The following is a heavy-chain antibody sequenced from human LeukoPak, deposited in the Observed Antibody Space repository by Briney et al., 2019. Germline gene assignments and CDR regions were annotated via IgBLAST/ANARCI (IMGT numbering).Heavy chain of an antibody. CDR1: GFSFSTYA. Sequence: PGGSLRLSCAASGFSFSTYAMTWVRQAPGEGLEWVSGISKSGDNTYYTDSVKGRFTISRDNSRNTLHLQMSSLRAEDTALYYCVKDRCDGTTCPEVWGQGTLVTVSS. CDR2: ISKSGDNT. J-gene: IGHJ4*02. D-gene: IGHD2-2*01. CDR3: VKDRCDGTTCPEV. V-gene: IGHV3-23*01.